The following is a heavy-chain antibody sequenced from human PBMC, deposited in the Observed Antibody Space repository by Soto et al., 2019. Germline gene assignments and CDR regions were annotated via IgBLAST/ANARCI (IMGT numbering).Heavy chain of an antibody. V-gene: IGHV3-30-3*01. CDR1: GFTFSSYA. CDR2: ISYDGSNK. D-gene: IGHD1-26*01. J-gene: IGHJ5*02. CDR3: ARDRSSNEWELSPCWFDP. Sequence: GGSLRLSCAASGFTFSSYAMHWVRQAPGKGLEWVAVISYDGSNKYYADSVKGRFTISRDNSKNTLYLQMNSLRAEDTAVYYCARDRSSNEWELSPCWFDPWGQGTLVTVSS.